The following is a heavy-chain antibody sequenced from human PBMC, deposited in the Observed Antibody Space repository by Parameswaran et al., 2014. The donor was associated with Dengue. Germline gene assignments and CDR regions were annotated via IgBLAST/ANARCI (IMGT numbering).Heavy chain of an antibody. D-gene: IGHD3-10*01. V-gene: IGHV2-5*02. CDR2: IYWDDDK. CDR3: AHRGYSLRYYYGSGSFDY. J-gene: IGHJ4*02. Sequence: VRQAPGKALEWLALIYWDDDKRYSPSLKSRLTITKDTSKNQVVLTMTNMDPVDTATYYCAHRGYSLRYYYGSGSFDYWGQGTLVTVSS.